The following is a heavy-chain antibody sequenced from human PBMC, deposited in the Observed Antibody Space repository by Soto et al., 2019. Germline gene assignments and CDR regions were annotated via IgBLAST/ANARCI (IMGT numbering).Heavy chain of an antibody. V-gene: IGHV3-21*06. J-gene: IGHJ4*02. D-gene: IGHD3-22*01. CDR2: ITSKTGDQ. CDR1: GFTFNKYS. CDR3: ARDLMPNDRGLGDLAY. Sequence: PGGSLRLSCAASGFTFNKYSMNWVGQAPGKGLEWVSSITSKTGDQYYADSVKGRFIISRDNTKNSLSLQVTSLRDEDTAVYYCARDLMPNDRGLGDLAYWGQGTLVTSPQ.